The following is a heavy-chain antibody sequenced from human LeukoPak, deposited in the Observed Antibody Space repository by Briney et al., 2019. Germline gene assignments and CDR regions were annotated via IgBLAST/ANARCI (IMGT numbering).Heavy chain of an antibody. CDR1: GFTFSSYW. CDR2: IKQDGSEK. V-gene: IGHV3-7*01. J-gene: IGHJ4*02. Sequence: GGSLRLSCAASGFTFSSYWMSWVRQAPGKGLEWVANIKQDGSEKYYVDSVKGRFTISRDNAKNSLYLQMNSLRAEDTAVYYCARDTLHGAAAGSIGYWGQGTLVTVSS. CDR3: ARDTLHGAAAGSIGY. D-gene: IGHD6-13*01.